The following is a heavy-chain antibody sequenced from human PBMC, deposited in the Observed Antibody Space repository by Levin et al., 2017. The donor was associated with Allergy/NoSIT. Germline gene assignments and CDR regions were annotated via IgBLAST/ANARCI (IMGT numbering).Heavy chain of an antibody. J-gene: IGHJ3*02. CDR3: TSGTWQWLAYDAFDI. V-gene: IGHV3-49*03. Sequence: GGSLRLSCTASGFTFGDYAMSWFRQAPGKGLEWVGFIRSKAYGGTTEYAASVKGRFTISRDDSKSIAYLQMNSLKTEDTAVYYCTSGTWQWLAYDAFDIWGQGTMVTVSS. D-gene: IGHD6-19*01. CDR1: GFTFGDYA. CDR2: IRSKAYGGTT.